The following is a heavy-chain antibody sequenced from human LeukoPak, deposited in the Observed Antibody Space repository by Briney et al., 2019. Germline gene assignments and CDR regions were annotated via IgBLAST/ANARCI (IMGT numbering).Heavy chain of an antibody. D-gene: IGHD6-13*01. V-gene: IGHV3-66*02. CDR3: ARGYSSSWYFYYYMDV. CDR1: GGSFSGYY. CDR2: IYSGGST. Sequence: PSETLSLTCAVYGGSFSGYYWSWIRQPPGKGLEWVSVIYSGGSTYYADSVKGRFTISRDNSKNTLYLQMNSLRAEDTAVYYCARGYSSSWYFYYYMDVWGKGTTVTVSS. J-gene: IGHJ6*03.